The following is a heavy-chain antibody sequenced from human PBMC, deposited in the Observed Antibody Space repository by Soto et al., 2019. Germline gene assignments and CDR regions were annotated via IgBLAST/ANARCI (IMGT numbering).Heavy chain of an antibody. CDR2: IYYSGST. CDR3: AGVIAVAGTSLGTAVGRFDY. CDR1: GGSISSYY. D-gene: IGHD6-19*01. J-gene: IGHJ4*02. Sequence: SETLSLTCTVSGGSISSYYWSWIRQPPGKGLEWIGYIYYSGSTNYNPSLKSRVTISVDTSKNQFSLKLSSVTAADTAVYYCAGVIAVAGTSLGTAVGRFDYWGQGTLVTVSS. V-gene: IGHV4-59*01.